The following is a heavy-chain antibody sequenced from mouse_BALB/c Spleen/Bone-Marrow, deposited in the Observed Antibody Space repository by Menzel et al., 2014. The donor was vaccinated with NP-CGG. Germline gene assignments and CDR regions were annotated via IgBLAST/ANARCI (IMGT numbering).Heavy chain of an antibody. CDR2: IDPANEHT. J-gene: IGHJ2*01. CDR3: ASLTGTFDY. Sequence: EVQLQQSGAELVKPGASVKLSCTASGFNIKDTNIHWVKQRLKKGLEWIGRIDPANEHTKYDPNFQGKATITADTSSNTAYLQLSSLTSEDTAVYYCASLTGTFDYWGQGSTLTVSS. V-gene: IGHV14-3*02. CDR1: GFNIKDTN. D-gene: IGHD4-1*01.